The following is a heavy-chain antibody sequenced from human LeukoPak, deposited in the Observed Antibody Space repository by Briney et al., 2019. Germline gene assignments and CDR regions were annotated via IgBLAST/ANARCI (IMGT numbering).Heavy chain of an antibody. CDR2: IYYSGST. CDR1: GGSISSYY. V-gene: IGHV4-59*01. D-gene: IGHD4-17*01. CDR3: ARAEDYGDSMDY. Sequence: PSETLSLTCTVSGGSISSYYWSWIRQPPGKGLEWIGDIYYSGSTNYNPSLKSRVTISVDTSKNQFSLKLSSVTAADRAVYYCARAEDYGDSMDYWGQGTLVTVSS. J-gene: IGHJ4*02.